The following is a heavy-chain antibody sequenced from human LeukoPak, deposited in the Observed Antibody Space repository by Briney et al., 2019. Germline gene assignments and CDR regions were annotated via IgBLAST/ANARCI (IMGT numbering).Heavy chain of an antibody. V-gene: IGHV1-18*01. CDR2: ISAYNGNT. CDR1: GYTFTSYG. Sequence: ASVKVSCKASGYTFTSYGISWVRQAPGQELEWMGWISAYNGNTNYAQKLQGRVTMTTDTSTSTAYMELRSLRSDDTAVYYCASLGYCSSTSCYEGDYWGQGTLVTVSS. CDR3: ASLGYCSSTSCYEGDY. D-gene: IGHD2-2*01. J-gene: IGHJ4*02.